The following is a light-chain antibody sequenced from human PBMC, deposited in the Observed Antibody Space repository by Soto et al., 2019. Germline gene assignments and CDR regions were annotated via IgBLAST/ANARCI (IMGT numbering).Light chain of an antibody. Sequence: QSALTQPRSVSGSPGQSVTISCTGTGNDVGAYNYVSWYQQHPGRPPKLMIYDVTIRPSGVSNRFSGSKSGNTASLTISGLQAEDEADYYCSSYTTSAPYVFGSGTQLTVL. CDR2: DVT. CDR3: SSYTTSAPYV. J-gene: IGLJ7*01. V-gene: IGLV2-14*03. CDR1: GNDVGAYNY.